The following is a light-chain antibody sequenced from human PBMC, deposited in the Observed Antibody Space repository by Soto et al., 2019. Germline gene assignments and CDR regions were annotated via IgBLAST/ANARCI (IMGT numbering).Light chain of an antibody. Sequence: DIQMTQSPSALSASVGDRVTITCRASQTIGSLLAWYQQKPGKAPKLLIYEASNLYSRVPSRFSGSGSGTEFTLTITSLQPNDFGTYYCQQFSTFLLTFGGGTKVDIK. CDR1: QTIGSL. CDR2: EAS. V-gene: IGKV1-5*03. CDR3: QQFSTFLLT. J-gene: IGKJ4*01.